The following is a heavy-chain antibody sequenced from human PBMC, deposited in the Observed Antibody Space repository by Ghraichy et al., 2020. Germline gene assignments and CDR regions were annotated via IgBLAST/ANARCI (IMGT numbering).Heavy chain of an antibody. CDR3: VGASTASGRPFDY. CDR2: ISSDESSK. Sequence: GGSLRLSCAASGFTFNIYAMYWVRQAPGKGLEWVAVISSDESSKYYADSVKGRFTISRDNSKNTLFLQMNSLRPDDTAVYYCVGASTASGRPFDYWGQGTLVIVSS. CDR1: GFTFNIYA. D-gene: IGHD3-10*01. V-gene: IGHV3-30-3*01. J-gene: IGHJ4*02.